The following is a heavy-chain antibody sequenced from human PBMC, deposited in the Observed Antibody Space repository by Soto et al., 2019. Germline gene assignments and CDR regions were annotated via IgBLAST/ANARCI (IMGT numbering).Heavy chain of an antibody. CDR3: ARDRRVSTFLTPSYHCDVMYF. CDR1: GGTFSGYY. D-gene: IGHD1-20*01. J-gene: IGHJ6*02. V-gene: IGHV4-34*01. Sequence: SETLPLPCAVSGGTFSGYYWSWIRQPPGKGLEWIGEINHSGSTNYNPSLKSRVTISVDTSKNQFSLKLSSVTAADTAVYYCARDRRVSTFLTPSYHCDVMYFWGQGTSVTVSS. CDR2: INHSGST.